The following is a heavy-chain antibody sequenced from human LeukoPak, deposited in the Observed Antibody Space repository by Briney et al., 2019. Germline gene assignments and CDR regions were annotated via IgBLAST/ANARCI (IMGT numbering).Heavy chain of an antibody. CDR1: GFTFSIYA. CDR3: VRDAIVAAADNYYMDL. V-gene: IGHV3-21*01. J-gene: IGHJ6*03. Sequence: GGSLRLSCAASGFTFSIYAMSWVRQAPGKGLQWVSSITSRGESTWYVDSVKGRFTISRDNAKKSLYLQMNSLRAEDTAVYYCVRDAIVAAADNYYMDLWGKGTTVTVSS. CDR2: ITSRGEST. D-gene: IGHD2-2*01.